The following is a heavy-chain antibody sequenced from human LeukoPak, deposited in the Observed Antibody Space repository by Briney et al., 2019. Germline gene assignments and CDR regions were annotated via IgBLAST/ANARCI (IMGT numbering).Heavy chain of an antibody. Sequence: GGSLRLSCAASGFTFSSYSMNWVRQAPGEGLEWVSAISGSGGSTYYADSVKGRFTISRDNSKSTLFLQLNSLRAEDTAVYYCATVRGNRDSTRYYEYWGQGTLPTVSS. CDR3: ATVRGNRDSTRYYEY. V-gene: IGHV3-23*01. CDR2: ISGSGGST. J-gene: IGHJ4*02. D-gene: IGHD3-10*01. CDR1: GFTFSSYS.